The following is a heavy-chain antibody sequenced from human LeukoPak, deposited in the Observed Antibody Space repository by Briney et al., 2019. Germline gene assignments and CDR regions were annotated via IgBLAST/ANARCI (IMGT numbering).Heavy chain of an antibody. Sequence: GGSLRLSCAASGFTFSSYGMHWVRQAPGKGLEWVAVISYDGSSKYYADSVKGRFTISRDNSKNTLYLQMNSLRAEDTAVYYCAKDDRYFDWFSRIDYWGQGTLVTVSS. D-gene: IGHD3-9*01. CDR1: GFTFSSYG. V-gene: IGHV3-30*18. J-gene: IGHJ4*02. CDR2: ISYDGSSK. CDR3: AKDDRYFDWFSRIDY.